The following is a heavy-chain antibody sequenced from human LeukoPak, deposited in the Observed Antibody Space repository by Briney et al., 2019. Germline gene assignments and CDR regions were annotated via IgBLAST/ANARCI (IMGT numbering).Heavy chain of an antibody. CDR2: IYYSGST. Sequence: SETLSLTCTVSGVSISSYFWSWIRQPPGKGLEWIDYIYYSGSTNHNPSLKSRVTISVDTSKNQFSLKLSSVTAADTAVYYCAREGVTKYYFDYWGQGTLVTVSS. CDR3: AREGVTKYYFDY. D-gene: IGHD4-11*01. V-gene: IGHV4-59*01. CDR1: GVSISSYF. J-gene: IGHJ4*02.